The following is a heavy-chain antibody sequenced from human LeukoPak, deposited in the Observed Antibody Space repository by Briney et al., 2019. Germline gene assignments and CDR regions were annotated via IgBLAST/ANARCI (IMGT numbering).Heavy chain of an antibody. Sequence: SETLSLTCAVYGGSFSGYYWSWIRQPPGKGLEWIGYIYYSGSTSYKPSLKSRVTISVDTSKNQFSLKLRSVTAADTAVYYCARDDVAAAGRGYYYYYMDVWGKGTTVTISS. V-gene: IGHV4-59*12. J-gene: IGHJ6*03. CDR1: GGSFSGYY. D-gene: IGHD6-13*01. CDR3: ARDDVAAAGRGYYYYYMDV. CDR2: IYYSGST.